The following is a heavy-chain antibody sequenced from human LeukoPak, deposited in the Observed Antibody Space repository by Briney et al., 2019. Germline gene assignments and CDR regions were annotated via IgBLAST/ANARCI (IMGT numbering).Heavy chain of an antibody. D-gene: IGHD3-22*01. CDR3: ARHGATMIVVEN. V-gene: IGHV4-39*01. CDR1: DDSITSSDHF. CDR2: VYYSGNT. J-gene: IGHJ4*02. Sequence: SETLSLTCSVSDDSITSSDHFWGWIRQPPGKGLEWIGSVYYSGNTYSNPSLMSRVSISVDTSKNQFSLKLASVTAADTAVYFCARHGATMIVVENWGQGTLVTVSS.